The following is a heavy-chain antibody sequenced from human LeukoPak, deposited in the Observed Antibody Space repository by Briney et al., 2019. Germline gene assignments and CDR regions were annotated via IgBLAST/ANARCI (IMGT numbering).Heavy chain of an antibody. D-gene: IGHD3-10*01. CDR2: IYPGDSDT. J-gene: IGHJ4*02. Sequence: GAPLKISCKSSGYRFPSYWIGWVRTIPGKGLEWMGIIYPGDSDTRYSPSFQGQVTISADKSISTAYLQWSSLKASDTAMYYCARRRYYGSGSYAPFDYWGQGTLVTVSS. CDR1: GYRFPSYW. V-gene: IGHV5-51*01. CDR3: ARRRYYGSGSYAPFDY.